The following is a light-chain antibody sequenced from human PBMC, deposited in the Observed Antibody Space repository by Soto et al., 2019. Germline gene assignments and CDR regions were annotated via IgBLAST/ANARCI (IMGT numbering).Light chain of an antibody. J-gene: IGKJ1*01. CDR1: QSVLYSSNNKNY. CDR2: WAS. V-gene: IGKV4-1*01. CDR3: QQYYTTPT. Sequence: DIVMTQSPDSLAVSLGERATINCKSSQSVLYSSNNKNYFAWYQHKPGQPPKLLIYWASTRESGVPDRFTGNGSGTDFTLTISSLQAEDVAVYYCQQYYTTPTFGQGTKVEI.